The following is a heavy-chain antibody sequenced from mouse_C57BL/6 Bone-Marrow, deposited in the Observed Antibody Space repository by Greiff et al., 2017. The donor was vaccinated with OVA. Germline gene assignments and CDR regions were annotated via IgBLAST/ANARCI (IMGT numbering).Heavy chain of an antibody. CDR1: GYTFTSYG. Sequence: QVQLQQSGAELARPGASVKLSCKASGYTFTSYGISWVKQRPGQGLEWIGEIYPRSGNTYYNEKFKGKATLTADKSSSTAYMELRSLTSEDSAVYFCARGGGSYYAMDYWGQGTSVTVSS. J-gene: IGHJ4*01. V-gene: IGHV1-81*01. CDR3: ARGGGSYYAMDY. CDR2: IYPRSGNT.